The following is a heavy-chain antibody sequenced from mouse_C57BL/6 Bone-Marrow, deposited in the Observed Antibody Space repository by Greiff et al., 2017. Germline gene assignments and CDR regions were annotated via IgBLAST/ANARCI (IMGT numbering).Heavy chain of an antibody. J-gene: IGHJ4*01. CDR3: TTSYTPAMDY. V-gene: IGHV1-80*01. CDR2: IYPGDGDT. CDR1: GYAFSTYW. D-gene: IGHD1-1*01. Sequence: VQLQESGAELVKPGASVKISCKVSGYAFSTYWMNWVKQRTGKGLEWIGQIYPGDGDTNYNGKFKGKATITADTSSNTAYLQLSSLTSEDTAVYYCTTSYTPAMDYWGQGTSVTVSS.